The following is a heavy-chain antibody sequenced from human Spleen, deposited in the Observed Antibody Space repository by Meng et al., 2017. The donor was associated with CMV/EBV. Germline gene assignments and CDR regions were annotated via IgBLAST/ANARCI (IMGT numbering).Heavy chain of an antibody. CDR1: GFTFSSYT. CDR2: ISTSSSYI. Sequence: GGSLRLSCAASGFTFSSYTMNWVRQAPGKGLEWVSSISTSSSYIYYADSVKGRFTISRDNARNSLYLQMNSLRAEDTAVYYCARDRSLSSTMEEDWFDPWGQGTLVTVSS. J-gene: IGHJ5*02. V-gene: IGHV3-21*01. CDR3: ARDRSLSSTMEEDWFDP. D-gene: IGHD3-10*01.